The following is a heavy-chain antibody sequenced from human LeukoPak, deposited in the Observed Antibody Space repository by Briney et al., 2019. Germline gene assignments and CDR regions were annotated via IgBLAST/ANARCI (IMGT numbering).Heavy chain of an antibody. CDR3: ARIKRGYSYGNFDY. J-gene: IGHJ4*02. CDR2: MNPNSGNT. D-gene: IGHD5-18*01. CDR1: GYTFTSYD. V-gene: IGHV1-8*01. Sequence: ASVKVSCKASGYTFTSYDVNWVRQATGQGLEWMGWMNPNSGNTGYAQKFQGRVTMTRNTSISTAYMELSSLRSEDTAVYYCARIKRGYSYGNFDYWGQGTLVTVSS.